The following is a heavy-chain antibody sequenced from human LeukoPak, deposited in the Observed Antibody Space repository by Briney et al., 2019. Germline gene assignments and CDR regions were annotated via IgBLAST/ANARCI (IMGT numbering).Heavy chain of an antibody. J-gene: IGHJ4*02. CDR3: ARDLRHDYGDYYYFDY. Sequence: GASVKVSCKASGGTFSSYAISWVRQAPGQGLEWMGRIIPILGIANYAQKLQGRVTITADESTSTAYMELSSLRSEDTAVYYCARDLRHDYGDYYYFDYWGQGTLVTVSS. CDR1: GGTFSSYA. V-gene: IGHV1-69*04. D-gene: IGHD4-17*01. CDR2: IIPILGIA.